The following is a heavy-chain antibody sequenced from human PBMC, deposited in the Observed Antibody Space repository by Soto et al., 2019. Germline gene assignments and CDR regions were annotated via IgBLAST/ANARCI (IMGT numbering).Heavy chain of an antibody. D-gene: IGHD2-2*01. CDR1: GYTFTSYG. V-gene: IGHV1-18*01. CDR3: VSDRNIVVVPAAIARRYNWFDP. Sequence: GASVKVSCKASGYTFTSYGISWVRQAPGQGLEWMGWISAYNGNTNYAQKLQGIVTMTTDTSTSTAYMELRSLRSDDTAVYYCVSDRNIVVVPAAIARRYNWFDPWGKGTLVTVSS. CDR2: ISAYNGNT. J-gene: IGHJ5*02.